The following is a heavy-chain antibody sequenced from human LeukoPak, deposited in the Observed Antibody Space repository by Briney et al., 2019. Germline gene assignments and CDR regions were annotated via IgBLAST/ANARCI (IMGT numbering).Heavy chain of an antibody. CDR3: ARDRTYYGSGSYDS. CDR2: IIPILGIA. D-gene: IGHD3-10*01. J-gene: IGHJ4*02. CDR1: GGTFSSYA. Sequence: ASVKVSCKASGGTFSSYAISWVRQAPGQGLELMGRIIPILGIANYAQKFQGRVTITADKSTSTAYMELRSLRSEDTAVYYCARDRTYYGSGSYDSWGQGTLVTVSS. V-gene: IGHV1-69*04.